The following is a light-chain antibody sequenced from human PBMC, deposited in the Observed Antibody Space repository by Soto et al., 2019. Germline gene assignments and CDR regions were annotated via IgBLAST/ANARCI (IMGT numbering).Light chain of an antibody. Sequence: EIVMTQSPATLSVSPGGSATLSCRASQSVSSNLAWYQQKPGQAPRLLIYGASTRATGIPARFSGSGSGTEFTLTISSLQSEDFAVYYCQQYSNWPRTFGQGTKVDIK. CDR3: QQYSNWPRT. J-gene: IGKJ1*01. V-gene: IGKV3-15*01. CDR2: GAS. CDR1: QSVSSN.